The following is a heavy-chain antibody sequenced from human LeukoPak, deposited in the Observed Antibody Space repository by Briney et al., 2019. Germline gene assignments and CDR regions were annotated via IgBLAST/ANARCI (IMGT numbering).Heavy chain of an antibody. J-gene: IGHJ6*02. CDR2: INHSGST. CDR3: ASLEPTYYYDSSGTAEGMDV. Sequence: PSETLCLTCAVYGGSFSGHYWSWIRQPPGKGLEWIGEINHSGSTNYNPSLKGRVTISVDTSKNQFSLKLSSVTAADTAVYYCASLEPTYYYDSSGTAEGMDVWGQGTTVTVSS. V-gene: IGHV4-34*01. D-gene: IGHD3-22*01. CDR1: GGSFSGHY.